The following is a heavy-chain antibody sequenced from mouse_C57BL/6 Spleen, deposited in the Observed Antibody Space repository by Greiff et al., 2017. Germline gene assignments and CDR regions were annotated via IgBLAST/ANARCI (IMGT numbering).Heavy chain of an antibody. D-gene: IGHD1-1*01. CDR3: ARGGGSSPPYFDY. CDR1: GYSFTGYY. V-gene: IGHV1-42*01. Sequence: EVQLQQSGPELVKPGASVKISCKASGYSFTGYYMNWVKQSPEKSLEWIGEINPSTGGTTYNQKFKAKATLTVDKSSSTAYMQLKSLTSEDSAVYYCARGGGSSPPYFDYWGQGTTLTVSS. J-gene: IGHJ2*01. CDR2: INPSTGGT.